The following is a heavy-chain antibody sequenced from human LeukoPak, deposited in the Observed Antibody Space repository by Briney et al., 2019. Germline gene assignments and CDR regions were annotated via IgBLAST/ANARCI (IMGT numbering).Heavy chain of an antibody. CDR1: GYTFTTYY. J-gene: IGHJ4*02. D-gene: IGHD1-1*01. V-gene: IGHV1-46*01. Sequence: ASVKVSCKASGYTFTTYYVHWVRQAPGQGLEWMGIINPSGGSTTYAQKFRGRLTMTRDMSTSTVYMELSSLRSEDTAMYYCATDVETNSANLLFDYWGQGTLVTVSS. CDR2: INPSGGST. CDR3: ATDVETNSANLLFDY.